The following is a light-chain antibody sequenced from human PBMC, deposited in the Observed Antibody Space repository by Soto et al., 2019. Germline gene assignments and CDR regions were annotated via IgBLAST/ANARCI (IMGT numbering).Light chain of an antibody. Sequence: EIVLTQSPATLSLSPGERATLSCRASQTVSSLLAWYQQKPGQAPRLLIYDASNRATGVPARFSGSGSGTDFTLTINRLEPEDFAVYHCQQYGSSPTTFAQGTKVDIK. J-gene: IGKJ1*01. CDR2: DAS. CDR1: QTVSSL. V-gene: IGKV3-20*01. CDR3: QQYGSSPTT.